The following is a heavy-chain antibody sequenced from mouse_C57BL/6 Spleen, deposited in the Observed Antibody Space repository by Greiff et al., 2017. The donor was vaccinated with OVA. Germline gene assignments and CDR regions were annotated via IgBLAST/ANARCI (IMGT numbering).Heavy chain of an antibody. D-gene: IGHD2-4*01. CDR1: GYTFTSYW. J-gene: IGHJ1*03. CDR3: ATPIYYDYDLWYFGV. Sequence: QVQLQQPGAELVKPGASVKLSCKASGYTFTSYWMHWVKQRPGRGLEWIGRIDPNSGGTKYNEKFKSKATLTVDKPSSTAYMQLSSLTSEDSAVYYCATPIYYDYDLWYFGVWGTGTTVTVSS. V-gene: IGHV1-72*01. CDR2: IDPNSGGT.